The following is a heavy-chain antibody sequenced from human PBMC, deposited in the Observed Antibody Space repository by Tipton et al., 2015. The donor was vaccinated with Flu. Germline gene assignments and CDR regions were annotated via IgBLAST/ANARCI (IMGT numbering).Heavy chain of an antibody. CDR1: GFTVSSSY. J-gene: IGHJ4*02. D-gene: IGHD6-19*01. V-gene: IGHV3-66*01. CDR3: ARDRGSGLDY. Sequence: AVSGFTVSSSYMSWVRQAPGKGLEWVSVIYSGGYTYYADSVKGRFTISRDISKNTLYLQMNSLRAEDTAVYYCARDRGSGLDYWGQGILVTVSS. CDR2: IYSGGYT.